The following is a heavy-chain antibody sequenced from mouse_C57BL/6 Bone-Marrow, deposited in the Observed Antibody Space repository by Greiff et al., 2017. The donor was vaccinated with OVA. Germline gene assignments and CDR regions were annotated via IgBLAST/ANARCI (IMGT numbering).Heavy chain of an antibody. CDR3: ARDAGYYGPMDY. Sequence: EVKVVESGGGLVQSGRSLRLSCATSGFTFSDFYMEWVRQAPGKGLEWIAASRNKANDYTTEYSASVKGRFIVSRDTSQSILYLQMNALRAEDTAIDYCARDAGYYGPMDYWGQGTSVTVSS. D-gene: IGHD1-1*01. CDR2: SRNKANDYTT. CDR1: GFTFSDFY. J-gene: IGHJ4*01. V-gene: IGHV7-1*01.